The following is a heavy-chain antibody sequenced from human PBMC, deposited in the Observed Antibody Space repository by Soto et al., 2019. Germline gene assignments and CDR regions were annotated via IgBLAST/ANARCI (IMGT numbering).Heavy chain of an antibody. D-gene: IGHD2-2*01. CDR1: GFTFSSYS. CDR3: ARDQPPIVVVPAAMNY. Sequence: PGGSLRLSCAASGFTFSSYSMNWVRQAPGKGLEWVSYISSSSSTIYYADSVKGRFTISRDNAKNSLYLQMNSLRAEDTAVHYCARDQPPIVVVPAAMNYWGQGTLVTAPQ. V-gene: IGHV3-48*01. CDR2: ISSSSSTI. J-gene: IGHJ4*02.